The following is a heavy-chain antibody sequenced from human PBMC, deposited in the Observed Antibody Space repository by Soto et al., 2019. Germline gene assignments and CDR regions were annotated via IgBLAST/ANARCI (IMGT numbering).Heavy chain of an antibody. D-gene: IGHD3-16*02. V-gene: IGHV1-69*13. J-gene: IGHJ4*02. CDR1: GGTFSSYA. CDR3: ARGPRESKDYVWGSYRYYFDY. Sequence: SVKVSCKSSGGTFSSYAISCVRQAPGQGLEWMGGIIPIFGTANYAQKFQGRVTITADESMSTAYMELSSLRSEDTAVYYCARGPRESKDYVWGSYRYYFDYWGQGTLVTSPQ. CDR2: IIPIFGTA.